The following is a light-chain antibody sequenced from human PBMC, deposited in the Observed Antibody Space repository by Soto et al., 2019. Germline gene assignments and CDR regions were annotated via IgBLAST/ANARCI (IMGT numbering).Light chain of an antibody. V-gene: IGKV3-20*01. J-gene: IGKJ1*01. CDR3: HHYET. Sequence: EILFTQSPGTPSFSPGERATLSCRASQSVSRSYLGWYQQKPGQAPRLLMYGASIRAAGVPDRFSGSGSGTEFTLTISRLEPEDFTVYYCHHYETFGQGTKVDIK. CDR2: GAS. CDR1: QSVSRSY.